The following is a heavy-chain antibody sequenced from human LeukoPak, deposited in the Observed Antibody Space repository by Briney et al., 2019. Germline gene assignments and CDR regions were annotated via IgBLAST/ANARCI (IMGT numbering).Heavy chain of an antibody. Sequence: RTGGSLRLSCAASGFTFSSYAMHWVRQAPGKGLEWVAVISYDGSNKYYADSVKGRFTISRDNSKNTLYLQMNSLRAEDTAVYYCAREGVRGARGFDIWGQGTMVTVSS. CDR1: GFTFSSYA. D-gene: IGHD3-10*01. J-gene: IGHJ3*02. V-gene: IGHV3-30*14. CDR2: ISYDGSNK. CDR3: AREGVRGARGFDI.